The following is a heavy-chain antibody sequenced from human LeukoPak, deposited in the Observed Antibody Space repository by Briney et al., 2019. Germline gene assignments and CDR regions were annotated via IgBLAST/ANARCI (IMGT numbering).Heavy chain of an antibody. D-gene: IGHD3-22*01. CDR1: GFTLSNAW. V-gene: IGHV3-15*01. CDR3: TTLTMIVAHNDY. CDR2: IKSKTDGGTT. Sequence: PGGSLRLSCAASGFTLSNAWMSWVRQAPGKGLEWVGRIKSKTDGGTTDYAAPVEGRFTISRDDSKNTLYLQMNSLKTEDTAVYYCTTLTMIVAHNDYWGQGTLVTVSS. J-gene: IGHJ4*02.